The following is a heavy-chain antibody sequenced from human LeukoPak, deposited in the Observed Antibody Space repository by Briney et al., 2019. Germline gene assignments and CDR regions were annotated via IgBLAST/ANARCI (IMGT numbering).Heavy chain of an antibody. J-gene: IGHJ3*02. CDR1: GFTFSSYE. D-gene: IGHD1-26*01. Sequence: PGGSLRLSCAASGFTFSSYEMNWVRQAPGKGLEWVSYISGSGSTIYYADSVKGRFTISRDNAKNSLYLQMNSLRAEDTAVYYCARGPGGELPPGAFDIWGQGTMVTVSS. CDR2: ISGSGSTI. CDR3: ARGPGGELPPGAFDI. V-gene: IGHV3-48*03.